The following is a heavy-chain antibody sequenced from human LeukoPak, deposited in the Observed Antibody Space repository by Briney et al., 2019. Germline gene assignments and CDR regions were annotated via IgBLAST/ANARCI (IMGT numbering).Heavy chain of an antibody. D-gene: IGHD3-22*01. J-gene: IGHJ4*02. Sequence: SETLSLTCAVYGGSFSGYYWSWIRQPPGKGLEWIGEINHSGSTNYNPSLKSRVTISVDTSKNQFSLKLSSVTAADTAVYYCARGDYYDSSGYSTGYYFDYWAREPWSPSPQ. CDR2: INHSGST. CDR1: GGSFSGYY. CDR3: ARGDYYDSSGYSTGYYFDY. V-gene: IGHV4-34*01.